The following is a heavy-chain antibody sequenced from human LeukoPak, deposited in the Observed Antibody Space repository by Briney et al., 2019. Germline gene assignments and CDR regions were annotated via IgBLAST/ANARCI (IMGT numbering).Heavy chain of an antibody. V-gene: IGHV4-59*01. CDR3: ARYAHYDFWSGYYDYCMDV. Sequence: PSETLSLTCTVSSGSISSYYWTWIRQPPGKGLEWIGYFYNSGSTDYNPSLKSRVTISVDTSKKQISLKLSSVTAADTAVYYCARYAHYDFWSGYYDYCMDVWGKGTTVTVSS. CDR2: FYNSGST. D-gene: IGHD3-3*01. CDR1: SGSISSYY. J-gene: IGHJ6*03.